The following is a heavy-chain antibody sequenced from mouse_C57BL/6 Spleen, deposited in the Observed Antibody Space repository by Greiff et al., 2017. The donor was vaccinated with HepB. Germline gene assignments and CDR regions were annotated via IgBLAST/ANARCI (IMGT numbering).Heavy chain of an antibody. CDR2: IYPGSGST. D-gene: IGHD1-1*01. J-gene: IGHJ3*01. V-gene: IGHV1-55*01. CDR1: GYTFTSYW. Sequence: VQLQQPGAELVKPGASVKMSCKASGYTFTSYWITWVKQRPGQGLEWIGDIYPGSGSTNYNEKFKSKATLTVDTSSSTAYMQLSSLTSEDSAVYYCARERFYYYGSRRFAYWGQGTLVTVSA. CDR3: ARERFYYYGSRRFAY.